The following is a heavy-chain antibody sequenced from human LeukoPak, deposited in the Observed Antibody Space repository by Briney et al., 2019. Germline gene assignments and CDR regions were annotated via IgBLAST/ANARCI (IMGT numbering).Heavy chain of an antibody. D-gene: IGHD4-17*01. V-gene: IGHV3-23*01. J-gene: IGHJ4*02. CDR2: IGGSGGST. CDR1: GFTFSSYA. Sequence: PGGSLRLSFAASGFTFSSYAMRWVRQAPGKGLEWVSAIGGSGGSTYYADSVKGRFTISRDNSKNTLYLQMNSLRAEDTAVYYCAKIGGDYTDYWGQGTLVTVSS. CDR3: AKIGGDYTDY.